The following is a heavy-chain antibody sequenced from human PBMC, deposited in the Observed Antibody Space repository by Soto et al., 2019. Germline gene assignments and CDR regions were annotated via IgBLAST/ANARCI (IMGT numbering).Heavy chain of an antibody. CDR2: ISYSGGT. Sequence: QVQLQESGPGLVKPSETLSLTCAVSGGSINSYYWGWIRQPPGKGLEWVGYISYSGGTNYNPSLKSRVTISVDTSKNHFSLRLSSVTAADTAVYYCARGFNGWYHYGMDVWGQGTTVTVSS. J-gene: IGHJ6*02. D-gene: IGHD6-19*01. CDR3: ARGFNGWYHYGMDV. V-gene: IGHV4-59*01. CDR1: GGSINSYY.